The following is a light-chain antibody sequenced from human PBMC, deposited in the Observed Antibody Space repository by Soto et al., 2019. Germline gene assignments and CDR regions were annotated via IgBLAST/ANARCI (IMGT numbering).Light chain of an antibody. J-gene: IGKJ5*01. Sequence: DIQMTKSPFSLSASVGDRVTITCQASQDINKNLIWYQQKPGKAPKLLIYDASDLETGVPSRFSGSGSGTGFTFTISSLRPEDFATYYCQQYESLPLTFGQGTRLEIK. CDR2: DAS. CDR1: QDINKN. V-gene: IGKV1-33*01. CDR3: QQYESLPLT.